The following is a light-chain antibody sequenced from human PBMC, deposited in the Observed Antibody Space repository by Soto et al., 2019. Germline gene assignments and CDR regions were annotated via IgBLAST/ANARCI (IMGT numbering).Light chain of an antibody. Sequence: DIQMTQSPCSLSASVVDRVTITSLASQSISSYLNWYQQKPGKAPKLLIYAASSLQSGVPSRFSGSGSGTDFTLTISSLQPEDFATYYCQQSYSTPRTFGQGTRREI. CDR1: QSISSY. CDR3: QQSYSTPRT. CDR2: AAS. J-gene: IGKJ5*01. V-gene: IGKV1-39*01.